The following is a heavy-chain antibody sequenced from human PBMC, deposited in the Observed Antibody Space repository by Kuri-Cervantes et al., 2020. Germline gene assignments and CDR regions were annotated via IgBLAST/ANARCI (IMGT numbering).Heavy chain of an antibody. D-gene: IGHD1-26*01. Sequence: SGPTLVKPTQTLTLTCTFSGFSLSTSGVGVSWIRQPPGKALGWLAHIFSNDEKSYSTSLKSRLTISKDTSKSQVVLTMTNVDPVDTATYYCARIDFGGGSYYDYWGQGTLVTVSS. CDR2: IFSNDEK. V-gene: IGHV2-26*01. CDR3: ARIDFGGGSYYDY. CDR1: GFSLSTSGVG. J-gene: IGHJ4*02.